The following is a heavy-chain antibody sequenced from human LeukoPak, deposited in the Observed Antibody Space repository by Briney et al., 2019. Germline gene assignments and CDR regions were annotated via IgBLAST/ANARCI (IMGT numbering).Heavy chain of an antibody. J-gene: IGHJ3*02. Sequence: SETLSLTCTVSGGSISSYYWSWIRQPPGKGLEWIGEINHSGSTNYNPSLKSRVTISVDTSKNQFSLKLSSVTAADTAVYYCARRRGYSYGQAFDIWGQGTMVTVSS. D-gene: IGHD5-18*01. CDR3: ARRRGYSYGQAFDI. CDR1: GGSISSYY. V-gene: IGHV4-34*01. CDR2: INHSGST.